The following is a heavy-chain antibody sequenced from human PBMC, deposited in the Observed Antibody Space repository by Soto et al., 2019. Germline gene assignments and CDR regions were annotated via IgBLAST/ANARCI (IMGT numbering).Heavy chain of an antibody. V-gene: IGHV4-31*03. CDR3: ARDWGSSGWPN. CDR2: IYFTGST. Sequence: SETLSLTCTVSGHSLSSGSYYWSWIRQQPGKGLEWLAYIYFTGSTLYNPSLKSRLAMSLDTSKNQFSLKLASVTATDTAIYYCARDWGSSGWPNWGQGTLVTVSS. D-gene: IGHD6-19*01. J-gene: IGHJ4*02. CDR1: GHSLSSGSYY.